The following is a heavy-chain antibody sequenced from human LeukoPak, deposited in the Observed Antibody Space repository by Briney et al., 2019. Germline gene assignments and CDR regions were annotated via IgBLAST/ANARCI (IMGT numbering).Heavy chain of an antibody. CDR1: GGSISSYY. Sequence: SETLSLTCTVSGGSISSYYWSWIRQPPGKGLEWIGYIYTRGTTNYNPSLKSRLTMSVDTSRNQFSLKLSSVTAADTAVYYCARADRGYCSGASCYGFDPWGQGTLVTVSS. CDR2: IYTRGTT. V-gene: IGHV4-4*08. CDR3: ARADRGYCSGASCYGFDP. D-gene: IGHD2-15*01. J-gene: IGHJ5*02.